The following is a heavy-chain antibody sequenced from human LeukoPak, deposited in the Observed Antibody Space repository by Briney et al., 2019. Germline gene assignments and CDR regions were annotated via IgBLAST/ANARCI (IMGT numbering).Heavy chain of an antibody. V-gene: IGHV4-4*02. D-gene: IGHD3-16*02. CDR2: IHHSGDT. Sequence: KPSGTLSLTCAVSGGSISGDSWWSWVRPSPGKGLEWIGEIHHSGDTDYNSSLKSRVTISLDKSKTQFSLTLNSVTAADTAVYYCARVAWIPIGGVIVTAFDYWGQGTLVTVSS. CDR3: ARVAWIPIGGVIVTAFDY. J-gene: IGHJ4*02. CDR1: GGSISGDSW.